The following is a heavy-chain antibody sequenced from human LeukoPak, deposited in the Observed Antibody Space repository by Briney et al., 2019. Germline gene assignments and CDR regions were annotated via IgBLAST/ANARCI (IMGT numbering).Heavy chain of an antibody. CDR1: GFTFDDYA. CDR3: AKYPQYGSGSYYGY. J-gene: IGHJ4*02. Sequence: PGGSLRLSCAASGFTFDDYAMHWVRQAPGKGLEWVSAISGSGGSTYYADSVKGRFTISRDNSKNTLYLQMNSLRAEDTAVYYCAKYPQYGSGSYYGYWGQGTLVTVSS. V-gene: IGHV3-23*01. D-gene: IGHD3-10*01. CDR2: ISGSGGST.